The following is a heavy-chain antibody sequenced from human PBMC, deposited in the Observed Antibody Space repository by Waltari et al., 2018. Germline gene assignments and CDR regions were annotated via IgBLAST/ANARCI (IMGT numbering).Heavy chain of an antibody. CDR3: ARGYRQYYLDH. CDR1: GGSVSRGDYS. Sequence: QVQLQESGPGLVKPSQTLSLTCTVSGGSVSRGDYSWLWIRQSPGEGLGWSGYIAYSGYTFYNPSLGSRVTISSDTSKNQFSMKLTSVTASDTAVYYCARGYRQYYLDHWGQGTLVTVSS. V-gene: IGHV4-30-4*08. CDR2: IAYSGYT. D-gene: IGHD3-16*02. J-gene: IGHJ4*02.